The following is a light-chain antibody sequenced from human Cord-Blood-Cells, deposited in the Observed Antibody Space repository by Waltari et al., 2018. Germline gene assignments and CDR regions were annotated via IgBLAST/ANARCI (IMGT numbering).Light chain of an antibody. CDR2: WAS. CDR1: PSVLYRSNNKNY. J-gene: IGKJ1*01. CDR3: QQYYSTPWT. Sequence: DIVMTQSPDSLAVPLGERATINCKSSPSVLYRSNNKNYLAWYQQKPGQPPKLLIYWASTRESGVPYRFSGSGSGTDFTLTISSLQAEDVAVYYCQQYYSTPWTFGQGTKVEIK. V-gene: IGKV4-1*01.